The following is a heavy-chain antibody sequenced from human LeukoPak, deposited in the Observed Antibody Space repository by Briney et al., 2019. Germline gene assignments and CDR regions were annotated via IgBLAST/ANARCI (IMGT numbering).Heavy chain of an antibody. D-gene: IGHD3-10*01. CDR1: GFTFSSYA. Sequence: GGSLRLSCAASGFTFSSYAMSWVRQAPGKGLEWVSAISGSGGSTYYADSVKGRFTISRDNSKNTLYLQMNSLRAEDTAVYYCAKDRCYYGSGSPYFDYWGQGTLVTVSS. CDR2: ISGSGGST. CDR3: AKDRCYYGSGSPYFDY. V-gene: IGHV3-23*01. J-gene: IGHJ4*02.